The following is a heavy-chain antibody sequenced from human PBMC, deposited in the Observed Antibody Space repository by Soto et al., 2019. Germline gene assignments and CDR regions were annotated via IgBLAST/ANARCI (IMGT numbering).Heavy chain of an antibody. CDR1: VGTFSDYN. V-gene: IGHV1-69*02. D-gene: IGHD2-8*01. CDR3: ARVEGTRTTNFYHYMDV. J-gene: IGHJ6*03. CDR2: IIPKLGIT. Sequence: VQLVQSGAEVKRPGSSVKVSCKAPVGTFSDYNIAWVRQPRGQGLEWMGRIIPKLGITNYAHKFQDRVRITADKATSTAYMELTSLRYEDTAVYFCARVEGTRTTNFYHYMDVWGEGTSVTVS.